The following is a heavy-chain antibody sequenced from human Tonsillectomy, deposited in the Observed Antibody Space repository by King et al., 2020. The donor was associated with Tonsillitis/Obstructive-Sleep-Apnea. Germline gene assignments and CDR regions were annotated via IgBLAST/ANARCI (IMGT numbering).Heavy chain of an antibody. D-gene: IGHD3-22*01. CDR2: ISACNDYT. V-gene: IGHV1-18*01. CDR1: GYTFTSYD. CDR3: ARQPLRSSGIDYSYYYMDV. Sequence: VQLVESGAEVKKPGASVTVSCKASGYTFTSYDISWVRQAPGQGLEWMGCISACNDYTNYAQKLQGRVTMTTDTSTSTAYMELRSLRSDDTAMYYCARQPLRSSGIDYSYYYMDVWGEGTTVTVSS. J-gene: IGHJ6*03.